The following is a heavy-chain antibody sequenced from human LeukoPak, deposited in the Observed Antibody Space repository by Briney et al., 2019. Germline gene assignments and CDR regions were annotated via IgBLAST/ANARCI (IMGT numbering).Heavy chain of an antibody. CDR2: IYHSGRT. D-gene: IGHD2/OR15-2a*01. Sequence: SETLSLTCGVSGDSISSSKWWNWVRQPPGKGLEWIGEIYHSGRTNFNPSLKSRVTISVDKSKNQFSLRLTSVTAADTALYYCARGLSLEGYDYWGQGTLVTVSS. CDR1: GDSISSSKW. V-gene: IGHV4-4*02. J-gene: IGHJ4*02. CDR3: ARGLSLEGYDY.